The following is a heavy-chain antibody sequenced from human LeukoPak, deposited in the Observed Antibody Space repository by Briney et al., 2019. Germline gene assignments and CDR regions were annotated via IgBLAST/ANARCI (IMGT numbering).Heavy chain of an antibody. D-gene: IGHD3-16*02. V-gene: IGHV3-20*01. CDR2: INWNGGST. Sequence: GGSLRLSCAASGFTFDDYGMSWVRQAPGKGLEWVSGINWNGGSTGYADSVKGRFTISRDNAKNSLYLQMNSLRAEDTALSHCARGLPRITFGGVIAHDYWGHGTLVTVSS. CDR1: GFTFDDYG. J-gene: IGHJ4*01. CDR3: ARGLPRITFGGVIAHDY.